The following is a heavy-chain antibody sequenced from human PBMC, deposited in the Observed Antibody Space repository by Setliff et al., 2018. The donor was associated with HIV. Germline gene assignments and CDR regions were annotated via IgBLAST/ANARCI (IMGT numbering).Heavy chain of an antibody. CDR1: GDSISGYY. J-gene: IGHJ4*02. Sequence: TLSLTCTSSGDSISGYYWSWIRQPAGKGLEWIGRMYYTGTTDYNPSLMSRVTLSIDRSKNQFALEVNSMTAADAAVYYCARSIYGSGTYPLDIWSQGTLVTVSS. D-gene: IGHD3-10*01. V-gene: IGHV4-4*07. CDR3: ARSIYGSGTYPLDI. CDR2: MYYTGTT.